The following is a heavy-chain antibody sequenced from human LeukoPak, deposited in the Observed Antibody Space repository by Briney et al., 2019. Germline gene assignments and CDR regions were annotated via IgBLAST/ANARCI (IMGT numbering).Heavy chain of an antibody. J-gene: IGHJ4*02. Sequence: ASVTVSFKASGGTFSSYAISWVRQAPAQGHEWMGRIIPIFGTANYAQKFQGRVTITTDEATSTTYMELSSLRSEDTAVYYCAKTHSSGWYDDTYFDYWGQGTLVTVSS. CDR2: IIPIFGTA. CDR1: GGTFSSYA. V-gene: IGHV1-69*05. D-gene: IGHD6-19*01. CDR3: AKTHSSGWYDDTYFDY.